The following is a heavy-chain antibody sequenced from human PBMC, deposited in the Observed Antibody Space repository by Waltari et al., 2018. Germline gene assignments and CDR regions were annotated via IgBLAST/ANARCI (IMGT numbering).Heavy chain of an antibody. J-gene: IGHJ4*02. V-gene: IGHV4-34*01. D-gene: IGHD2-15*01. CDR3: ARGVGRRKVRFDY. CDR2: INHSGST. CDR1: GGSFSGYY. Sequence: QVQLQQWGAGLLKPSETLSLTCAVYGGSFSGYYWSWIRQPPGKGLEWIGEINHSGSTNYNPSLKSRVTISVDTSKNQFSLKLSSVTAADTAVYYCARGVGRRKVRFDYWGQGTLVTVSS.